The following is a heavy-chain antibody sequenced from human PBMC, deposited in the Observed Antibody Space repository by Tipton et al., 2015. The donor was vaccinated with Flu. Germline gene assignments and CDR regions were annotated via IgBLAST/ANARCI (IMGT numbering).Heavy chain of an antibody. D-gene: IGHD3-22*01. V-gene: IGHV4-34*01. CDR2: INHSGST. J-gene: IGHJ4*02. Sequence: GLVKPSETLSLTCAVYGGSFSGYYWTWIRQPPGKGLEWIGEINHSGSTKYNPSLKSRVTISVDKSKNQFSLKLSSVTAADTAVYYCARCERYYYDSSVAHYYFDYWGQGTLVTVSS. CDR1: GGSFSGYY. CDR3: ARCERYYYDSSVAHYYFDY.